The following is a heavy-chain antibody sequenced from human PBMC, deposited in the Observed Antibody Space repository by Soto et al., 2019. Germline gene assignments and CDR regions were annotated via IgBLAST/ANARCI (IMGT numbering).Heavy chain of an antibody. CDR2: IHYSGVT. Sequence: FSVARGSVGTYYWNEIRQRPGGGLEWISYIHYSGVTNYSPSLRGRVSISIDRSNNEFSLKVSSVTAADTAVYYCARAPVYYYGSGSYGSGPRYYYGMDVWGQGTTGTVS. J-gene: IGHJ6*02. CDR3: ARAPVYYYGSGSYGSGPRYYYGMDV. V-gene: IGHV4-59*02. D-gene: IGHD3-10*01. CDR1: RGSVGTYY.